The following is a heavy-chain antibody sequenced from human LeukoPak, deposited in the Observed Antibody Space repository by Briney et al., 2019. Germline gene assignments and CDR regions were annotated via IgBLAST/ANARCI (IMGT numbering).Heavy chain of an antibody. Sequence: PGGSLRLSCAASGFTFSNYNMNWVRQAPGEGLEWVSYISTSGRAIFYADSVKGRFTISRDNAKNSLFLQMNSLGAEDTAVYYCARVPLYDRSGYYFDYWGLGTLVTVSS. CDR1: GFTFSNYN. V-gene: IGHV3-48*01. D-gene: IGHD3-22*01. CDR3: ARVPLYDRSGYYFDY. CDR2: ISTSGRAI. J-gene: IGHJ4*02.